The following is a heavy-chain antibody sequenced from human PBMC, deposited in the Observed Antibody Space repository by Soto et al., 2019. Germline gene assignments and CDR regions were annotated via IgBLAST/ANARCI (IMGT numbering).Heavy chain of an antibody. V-gene: IGHV1-69*01. J-gene: IGHJ4*02. D-gene: IGHD4-17*01. CDR2: IIPMFGTA. CDR3: ARGRDQPTVGLYFDS. Sequence: QVQLVQSGAEVKKPGSSVKVSCKASGDAFTNYIFDWVRQAPGQGLEWMGGIIPMFGTAKYAQTFQDRVTISADVSTGTAYLELTSMRFDDTAVYYCARGRDQPTVGLYFDSWGEGTRVTVSS. CDR1: GDAFTNYI.